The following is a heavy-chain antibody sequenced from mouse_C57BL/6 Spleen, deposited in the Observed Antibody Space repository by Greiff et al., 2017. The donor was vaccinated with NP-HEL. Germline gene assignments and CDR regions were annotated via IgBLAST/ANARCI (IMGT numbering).Heavy chain of an antibody. CDR2: ISYSGST. CDR3: ARVSSYGYFDY. D-gene: IGHD1-1*01. J-gene: IGHJ2*01. CDR1: GYSITSGYD. V-gene: IGHV3-1*01. Sequence: VQLKQSGPGMVKPSQSLSLTCTVTGYSITSGYDWHWIRHFPGNKLEWMGYISYSGSTNYNPSLKSRISITHDTSKNHFFLKLNSVTTEDTATYYCARVSSYGYFDYWGQGTTLTVSS.